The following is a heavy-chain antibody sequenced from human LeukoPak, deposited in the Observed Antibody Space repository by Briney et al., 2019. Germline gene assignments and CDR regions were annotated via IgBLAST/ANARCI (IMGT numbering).Heavy chain of an antibody. V-gene: IGHV5-51*01. D-gene: IGHD2-2*01. J-gene: IGHJ4*02. CDR3: ARRQGCSSTSCPPDY. CDR1: GYSFTSYW. CDR2: IYPGDSDT. Sequence: GESLKISCKGSGYSFTSYWMGWVRQMPGKGLEWMGVIYPGDSDTRYSASFQGQVPITADKSINTAYLQWSSLNAADTPVYYWARRQGCSSTSCPPDYWGQGTLVTVSP.